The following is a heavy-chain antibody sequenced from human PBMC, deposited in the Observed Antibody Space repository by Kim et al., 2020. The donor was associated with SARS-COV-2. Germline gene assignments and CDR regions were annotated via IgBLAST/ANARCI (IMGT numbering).Heavy chain of an antibody. Sequence: SETLSLTCAVYGGSFSGYYWSWIRQPPGKGLEWIGEINHSGSTNYNPSLKSRVTISVDTSKNQFSLKLSSVTAADTAVYYCAREQRIAPRPSFYYYYMDVWGKGTTVTVSS. D-gene: IGHD6-6*01. CDR2: INHSGST. V-gene: IGHV4-34*01. J-gene: IGHJ6*03. CDR1: GGSFSGYY. CDR3: AREQRIAPRPSFYYYYMDV.